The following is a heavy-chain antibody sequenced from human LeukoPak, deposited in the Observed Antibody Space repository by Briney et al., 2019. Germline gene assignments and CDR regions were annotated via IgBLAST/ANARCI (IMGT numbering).Heavy chain of an antibody. CDR3: ARVGYYDFWSGYSFDY. V-gene: IGHV1-2*02. CDR2: INPNSGGT. Sequence: VASVKVSCKASGYTFTGYYMHWVRQAPGQGLEWMGWINPNSGGTNYAQKFQGRVTMTRDTSISTAYMELSRLRSDDTAVYYCARVGYYDFWSGYSFDYWGQGTLVIVSS. D-gene: IGHD3-3*01. J-gene: IGHJ4*02. CDR1: GYTFTGYY.